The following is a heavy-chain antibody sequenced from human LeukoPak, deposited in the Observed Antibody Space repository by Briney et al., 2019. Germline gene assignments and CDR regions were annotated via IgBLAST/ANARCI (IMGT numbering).Heavy chain of an antibody. CDR1: GGSISSYY. CDR2: IYYSGST. J-gene: IGHJ5*02. Sequence: SETLSLTCTVSGGSISSYYWSWIRQPPGKGLEWIGYIYYSGSTNYNPSPKSRVTISVDTSKNQFSLKLSSVTAADTAVYYCARLDSSGDWFDPWGQGTLVTVSS. D-gene: IGHD3-22*01. CDR3: ARLDSSGDWFDP. V-gene: IGHV4-59*01.